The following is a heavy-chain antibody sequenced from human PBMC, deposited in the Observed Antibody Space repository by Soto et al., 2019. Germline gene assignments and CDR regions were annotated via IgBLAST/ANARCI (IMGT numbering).Heavy chain of an antibody. Sequence: ASVKVSCKASGYTFTSYGISWVRQAPGQGLEWMGWISAYNGNTNYAQKLQGRVTMTTDTSTSTAYMELRSLGSDDTAVYYCARDFPGCSGGSCYSNIGYWGQGTLVTVSS. J-gene: IGHJ4*02. V-gene: IGHV1-18*01. CDR3: ARDFPGCSGGSCYSNIGY. CDR1: GYTFTSYG. D-gene: IGHD2-15*01. CDR2: ISAYNGNT.